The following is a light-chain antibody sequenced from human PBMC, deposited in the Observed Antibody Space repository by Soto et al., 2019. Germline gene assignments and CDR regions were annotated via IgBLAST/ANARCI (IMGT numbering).Light chain of an antibody. CDR3: QSYDTPVYV. Sequence: QSVLTQPPSVAGAPGQRATISCTGSSSNIGAGYDVHWYQQLPGAAPKLLIYGNSNRPSGVPDRFSGSRSGTSASLAITGLQPEDEADYYCQSYDTPVYVFGGGTKVTV. J-gene: IGLJ1*01. CDR2: GNS. V-gene: IGLV1-40*01. CDR1: SSNIGAGYD.